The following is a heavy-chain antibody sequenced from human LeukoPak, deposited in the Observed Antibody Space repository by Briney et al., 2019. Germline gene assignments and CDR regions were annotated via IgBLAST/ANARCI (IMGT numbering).Heavy chain of an antibody. D-gene: IGHD2-2*01. J-gene: IGHJ4*02. CDR1: GFTFDDYG. V-gene: IGHV3-20*04. CDR3: ARDVRYCSSTSCWWDY. CDR2: LNWHGGST. Sequence: GGSLRLSCAASGFTFDDYGMSWVRQAPGKGLEWVSGLNWHGGSTGYADSVKGRFTISRDNAKNSLYLQMNSLRAEDTALYYCARDVRYCSSTSCWWDYWGQGTLVTVSS.